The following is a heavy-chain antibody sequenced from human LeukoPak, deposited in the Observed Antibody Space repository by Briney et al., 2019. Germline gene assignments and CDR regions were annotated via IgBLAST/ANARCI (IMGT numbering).Heavy chain of an antibody. D-gene: IGHD2-15*01. CDR1: GFTLSSYE. CDR2: IGYGCPDS. V-gene: IGHV3-21*04. J-gene: IGHJ6*03. Sequence: GGSLRLSCTVSGFTLSSYEMTWFRQAPGKGLERVSGIGYGCPDSHYADSVKGRFTISRDNAKNSLLLQMNSLRAEDTAVYYCARVLRYCSGGNCYSGGLGYMDVWGKGTTVTISS. CDR3: ARVLRYCSGGNCYSGGLGYMDV.